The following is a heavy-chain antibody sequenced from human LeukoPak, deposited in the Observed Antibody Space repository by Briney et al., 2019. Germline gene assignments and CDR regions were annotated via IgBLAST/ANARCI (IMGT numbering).Heavy chain of an antibody. CDR2: IKHSGST. CDR1: GGSFSGYY. Sequence: SETLSLTCAVYGGSFSGYYWSWIRQPPGKGLEWIGEIKHSGSTNYNPSLKSRVTISVDTSKNQFSLKLSSVTAADTAVYYCARVGAIAVADYWGQGTLVTVSS. D-gene: IGHD6-19*01. V-gene: IGHV4-34*01. J-gene: IGHJ4*02. CDR3: ARVGAIAVADY.